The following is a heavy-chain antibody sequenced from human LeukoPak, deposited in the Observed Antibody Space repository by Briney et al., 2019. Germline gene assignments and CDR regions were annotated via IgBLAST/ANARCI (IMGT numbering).Heavy chain of an antibody. J-gene: IGHJ4*02. CDR3: ARASTRIAAASYYFDY. D-gene: IGHD6-13*01. CDR1: GYTFTSYD. Sequence: ASVKVSCKASGYTFTSYDINWVRQATGQGLEWMGWMNPNSGNTGYAQKFQGRVTMTRNTSISTAYMELSSLRSEDTAVYYCARASTRIAAASYYFDYWGQGTLVTVSS. CDR2: MNPNSGNT. V-gene: IGHV1-8*01.